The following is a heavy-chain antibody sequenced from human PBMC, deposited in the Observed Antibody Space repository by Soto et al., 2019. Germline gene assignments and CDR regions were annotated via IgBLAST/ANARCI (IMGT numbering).Heavy chain of an antibody. CDR3: VRDVLGSGWTFDY. CDR1: GFTFSDHI. V-gene: IGHV3-72*01. Sequence: EVQLVESGGGLVQPGGSLRLSCVASGFTFSDHIMDWVRQAPGKGLEWVGRSRNIANSYTTEYAASVKGRFSISRDDSKKSVYLEMNSLKTEDTAVYYCVRDVLGSGWTFDYWGQGTLVIVSS. D-gene: IGHD6-19*01. CDR2: SRNIANSYTT. J-gene: IGHJ4*02.